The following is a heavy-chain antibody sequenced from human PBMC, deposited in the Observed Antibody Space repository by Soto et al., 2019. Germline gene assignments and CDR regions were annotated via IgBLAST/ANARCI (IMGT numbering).Heavy chain of an antibody. CDR2: ISGSGTTI. CDR1: GFTFSVYE. Sequence: PGGSLRLSCAASGFTFSVYEMNWVRHAPGKGLEWISYISGSGTTIYYADSVEGRFTISRDNAKKSLYLQMNSLRAEDTAVYYCAREVTVFGVIIPTPMDVWGQGTTVTVSS. CDR3: AREVTVFGVIIPTPMDV. J-gene: IGHJ6*02. D-gene: IGHD3-3*01. V-gene: IGHV3-48*03.